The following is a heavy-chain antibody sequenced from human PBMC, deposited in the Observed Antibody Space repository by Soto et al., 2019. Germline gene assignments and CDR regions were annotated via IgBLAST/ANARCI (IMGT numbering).Heavy chain of an antibody. CDR1: GFTFSSYG. V-gene: IGHV3-33*01. D-gene: IGHD2-2*01. CDR2: IWYDGSNK. Sequence: GGSLRLSCAASGFTFSSYGMHWVRQAPGKGLEWVAVIWYDGSNKYYADSVKGRFTISRDNSKNTLYLQMNSLRAEDTAVYYCARELVVPAAMPGYYYYYGMDVWGQGTTVTVSS. J-gene: IGHJ6*02. CDR3: ARELVVPAAMPGYYYYYGMDV.